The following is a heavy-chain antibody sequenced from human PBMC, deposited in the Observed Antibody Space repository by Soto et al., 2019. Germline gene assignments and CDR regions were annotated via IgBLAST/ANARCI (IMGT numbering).Heavy chain of an antibody. V-gene: IGHV3-23*01. Sequence: PGGSLRLSCAASGFTFSSYAMSWARQAPGKGLEWVSAISGSGGSTYYADSVKGRFTISRDNSKNTLYLQMNSLRAEDTAVYYCAKVRLVSHAFDIWGQGTMVTVSS. J-gene: IGHJ3*02. CDR3: AKVRLVSHAFDI. CDR1: GFTFSSYA. D-gene: IGHD1-1*01. CDR2: ISGSGGST.